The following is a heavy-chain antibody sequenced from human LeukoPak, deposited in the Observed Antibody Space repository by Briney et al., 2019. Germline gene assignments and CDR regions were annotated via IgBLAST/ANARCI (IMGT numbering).Heavy chain of an antibody. V-gene: IGHV1-69*13. Sequence: GASVKVSCKASGGTFSSYAISWVRQAPGQGLEWMGGIIPIFGTANYAQKFQGRVTITADESTSTAYMELSSLRSEDTAVYYCARGARTERAFDIWGQGTMVTVSS. D-gene: IGHD6-25*01. CDR1: GGTFSSYA. J-gene: IGHJ3*02. CDR2: IIPIFGTA. CDR3: ARGARTERAFDI.